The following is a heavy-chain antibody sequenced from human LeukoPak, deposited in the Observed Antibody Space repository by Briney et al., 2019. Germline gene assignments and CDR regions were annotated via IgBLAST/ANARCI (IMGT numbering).Heavy chain of an antibody. J-gene: IGHJ4*02. CDR1: GYTFTGYY. CDR2: INPNGGGT. D-gene: IGHD6-19*01. Sequence: ASVKVSCKASGYTFTGYYMHWVRQAPGQGLEWMGRINPNGGGTNYAQKFQGRVTMTRDTSISTAYMELSRLRSDDTAVYYCARVSYRLVRDVFSLGYWGQGTLVTVSS. V-gene: IGHV1-2*06. CDR3: ARVSYRLVRDVFSLGY.